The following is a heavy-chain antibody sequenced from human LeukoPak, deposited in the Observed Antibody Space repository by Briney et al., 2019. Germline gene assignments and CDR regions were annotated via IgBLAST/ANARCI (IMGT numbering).Heavy chain of an antibody. Sequence: ASVKVSCKASGYTFTSYDINWVRQATGQGLEWMGRINPNSGGTNYAQKFQGRVTMTRDTSISTAYMELSRLRSDDTAVYYCARGGFKDYYYMDVWGKGTTVTVSS. V-gene: IGHV1-2*06. D-gene: IGHD2-15*01. CDR3: ARGGFKDYYYMDV. CDR1: GYTFTSYD. CDR2: INPNSGGT. J-gene: IGHJ6*03.